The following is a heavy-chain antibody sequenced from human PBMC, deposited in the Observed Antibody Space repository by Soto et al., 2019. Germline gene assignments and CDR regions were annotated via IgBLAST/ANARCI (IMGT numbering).Heavy chain of an antibody. Sequence: EVQLVESGGGLVQPGGSLRLSCAASGFTFSSYSMNWVRQAPGKGLEWVSYISSSSSTIYYADSVKGRFTISRDNAKHSLYLQMNCLRDEDTAVYYCARDVSGLNWFDPWGQGTLVTVSS. CDR3: ARDVSGLNWFDP. CDR2: ISSSSSTI. J-gene: IGHJ5*02. D-gene: IGHD5-12*01. V-gene: IGHV3-48*02. CDR1: GFTFSSYS.